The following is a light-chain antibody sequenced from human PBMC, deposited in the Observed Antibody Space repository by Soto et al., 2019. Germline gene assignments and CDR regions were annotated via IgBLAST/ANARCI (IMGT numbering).Light chain of an antibody. Sequence: EIVMTQPRGTLYVSPGERATLSGRAIQSVSGNLAWYRQKRGQPPRLLIYKASTRAAGIPARLSGSGSDTAITLTIRGLHSEDFAVSYWQQYKNCPRSCGRGTEVEIK. CDR1: QSVSGN. CDR2: KAS. J-gene: IGKJ1*01. V-gene: IGKV3-15*01. CDR3: QQYKNCPRS.